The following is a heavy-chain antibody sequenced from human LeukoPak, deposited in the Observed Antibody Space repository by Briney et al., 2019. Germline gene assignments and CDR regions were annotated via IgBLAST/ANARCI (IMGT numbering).Heavy chain of an antibody. V-gene: IGHV3-30-3*01. D-gene: IGHD3-3*01. CDR2: IAYDGSNK. J-gene: IGHJ5*02. CDR1: GFTFSSYS. Sequence: GGSLRLSCAASGFTFSSYSIHWVRQAPGKGLEWVAVIAYDGSNKYYADSVKGRFTISRDNSKNTLYLQVNSLRAEDTAVYYCARSIMIFGVARGLGDWFDPWGQGTLVTVSS. CDR3: ARSIMIFGVARGLGDWFDP.